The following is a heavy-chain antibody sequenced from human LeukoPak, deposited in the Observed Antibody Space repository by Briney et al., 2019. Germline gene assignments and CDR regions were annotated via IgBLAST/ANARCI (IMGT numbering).Heavy chain of an antibody. CDR2: FYYSGST. Sequence: PSETLSLTCSVSGCSISSSSDFWGWIRQPPGKGLEWFGRFYYSGSTYYNPSLKSRVTMSVDTSKNQFSLKLNSVTAADTAVYYCARRRPYYSYDYWGQGTLVTVSS. J-gene: IGHJ4*02. V-gene: IGHV4-39*01. CDR1: GCSISSSSDF. D-gene: IGHD3-10*01. CDR3: ARRRPYYSYDY.